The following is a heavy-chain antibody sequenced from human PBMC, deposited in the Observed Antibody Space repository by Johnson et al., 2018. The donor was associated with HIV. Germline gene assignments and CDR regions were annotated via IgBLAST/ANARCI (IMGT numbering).Heavy chain of an antibody. Sequence: VQLVESGGGVVQPGRSLRLSCAASGFTFSDYYMSWIRQAPGKGLEWVSYISCSGSTIYYAASVKGRFTISRDNVKNSLYLQMNSVRAEDTAVYYCARGGWGDAFDIWGQGTMVTVSS. J-gene: IGHJ3*02. D-gene: IGHD3-16*01. V-gene: IGHV3-11*04. CDR2: ISCSGSTI. CDR1: GFTFSDYY. CDR3: ARGGWGDAFDI.